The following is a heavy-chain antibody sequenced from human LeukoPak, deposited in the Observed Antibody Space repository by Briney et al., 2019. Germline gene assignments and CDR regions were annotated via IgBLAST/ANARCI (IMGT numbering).Heavy chain of an antibody. CDR2: ISGSGGTT. V-gene: IGHV3-23*01. D-gene: IGHD3-22*01. CDR1: GFTFSSYA. CDR3: AKGYYYDSSGYYWPIDY. J-gene: IGHJ4*02. Sequence: PGGSLRLSCAASGFTFSSYAMSWVRQAPGKGLEWVSAISGSGGTTYYADSVKGRFTISRDNSKNTLYLQMNSLRAEDTAEYYCAKGYYYDSSGYYWPIDYWGQGTLVTVSS.